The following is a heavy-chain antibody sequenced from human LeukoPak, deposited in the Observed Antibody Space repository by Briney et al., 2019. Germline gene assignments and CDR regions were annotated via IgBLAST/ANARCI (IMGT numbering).Heavy chain of an antibody. CDR1: GFTFSTYA. J-gene: IGHJ4*02. D-gene: IGHD6-13*01. V-gene: IGHV3-23*01. CDR2: ISGSGGST. Sequence: GGSLRLSCAASGFTFSTYAMSWVRQAPGKGLEWVSAISGSGGSTYYADSVKGRFTISRDNSKNTLYLQMNSLRAEDTAVYYCARAPPASVYSSSWREDYGFDYWGQGTLVTVSS. CDR3: ARAPPASVYSSSWREDYGFDY.